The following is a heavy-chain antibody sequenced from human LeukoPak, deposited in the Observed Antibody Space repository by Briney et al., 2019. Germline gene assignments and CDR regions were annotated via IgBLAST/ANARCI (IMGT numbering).Heavy chain of an antibody. CDR1: GFTFSSYG. V-gene: IGHV3-30*18. Sequence: GGSLRLSCAASGFTFSSYGMHWVRQAPGKGLEWVAVISYDGSNKYYADSVKGRFTISRDNSKNTLYLQMNSLRAEDTAVYYCANVIRPIVVPAAFPPGPSHEDFQHWGQGTLVTVSS. D-gene: IGHD2-2*01. CDR2: ISYDGSNK. CDR3: ANVIRPIVVPAAFPPGPSHEDFQH. J-gene: IGHJ1*01.